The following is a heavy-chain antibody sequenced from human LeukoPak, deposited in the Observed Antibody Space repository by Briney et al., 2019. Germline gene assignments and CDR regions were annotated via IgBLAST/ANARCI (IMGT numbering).Heavy chain of an antibody. J-gene: IGHJ6*03. CDR2: IYYSGST. CDR1: GGSISSSSYY. Sequence: SETLSLTCTVSGGSISSSSYYWGWIRQPPGKGLEWIGSIYYSGSTYYNPSLKSRVTISVDTSKNQFSLKLSSVTAADTAVYYCAREELERLCSHYYYYYVDVWGKGTTVTVSS. D-gene: IGHD1-1*01. CDR3: AREELERLCSHYYYYYVDV. V-gene: IGHV4-39*07.